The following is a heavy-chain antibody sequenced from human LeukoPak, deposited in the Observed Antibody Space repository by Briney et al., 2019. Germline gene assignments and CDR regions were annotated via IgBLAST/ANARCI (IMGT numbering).Heavy chain of an antibody. D-gene: IGHD1-26*01. J-gene: IGHJ4*02. Sequence: GGSLRLSCAASGFTFSSYEMNWVRQAPGKGLEWVSYISSSGSTIYYAAPVKGRFTISRDDSKNTLYLQMNSLKTEDTAVYYCTTVPPLGGSYYGFFDYWGQGTLVTVSS. CDR2: ISSSGSTI. V-gene: IGHV3-48*03. CDR1: GFTFSSYE. CDR3: TTVPPLGGSYYGFFDY.